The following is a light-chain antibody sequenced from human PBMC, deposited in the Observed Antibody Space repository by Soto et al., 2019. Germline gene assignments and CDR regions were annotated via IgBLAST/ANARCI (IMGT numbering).Light chain of an antibody. V-gene: IGLV1-44*01. Sequence: QSVLTQPPSASGTPGQRVTISCSGSSSNIGSNPVNWYQQLPGAAPKLLIYHGNQRPSGVPDRFSGSKSGTSASLAIGGLQSEDEEDYFCAAWDDTLNGVVFGGGTKLTVL. J-gene: IGLJ2*01. CDR2: HGN. CDR3: AAWDDTLNGVV. CDR1: SSNIGSNP.